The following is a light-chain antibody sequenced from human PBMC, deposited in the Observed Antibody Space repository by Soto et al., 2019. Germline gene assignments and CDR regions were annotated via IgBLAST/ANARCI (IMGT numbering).Light chain of an antibody. V-gene: IGLV1-47*01. CDR2: RDD. J-gene: IGLJ3*02. Sequence: QSVLTQPPSASGTPGQRVTISCSGSSSNIGNNYVCWYQQLPGTAPKLLIYRDDQRPSGVPDRFSGSKSGTSASLAISGLRSDDEADYYCAAWDDSLSGLVFGGGTQLNVL. CDR3: AAWDDSLSGLV. CDR1: SSNIGNNY.